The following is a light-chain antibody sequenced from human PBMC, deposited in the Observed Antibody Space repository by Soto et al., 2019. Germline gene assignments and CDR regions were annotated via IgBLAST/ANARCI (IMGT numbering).Light chain of an antibody. CDR1: QRVSSSY. Sequence: EIGSTQSPGTLPLSPGERATLSCRASQRVSSSYLAWYQQKVGQAPRLLIYPASSRATGDPDRFSGSGSGTDFTPAISSLEPVDFAGDYCQEYGTSPPLTFGQGTQVEV. CDR2: PAS. CDR3: QEYGTSPPLT. J-gene: IGKJ1*01. V-gene: IGKV3-20*01.